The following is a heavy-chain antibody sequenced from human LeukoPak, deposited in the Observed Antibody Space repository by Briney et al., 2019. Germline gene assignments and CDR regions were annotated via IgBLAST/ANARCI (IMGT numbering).Heavy chain of an antibody. V-gene: IGHV3-11*01. D-gene: IGHD3-9*01. CDR3: ASGNFDSPGA. J-gene: IGHJ5*02. CDR1: GFTFSDYY. CDR2: ISSSGSTI. Sequence: TGGSLRLSCAASGFTFSDYYMNWIRQAPGKGLEWVSYISSSGSTISYADSVKGRFTISRDNAKNSLYLQMNSLRSEDTAVYYCASGNFDSPGAWGQGTLVTVSS.